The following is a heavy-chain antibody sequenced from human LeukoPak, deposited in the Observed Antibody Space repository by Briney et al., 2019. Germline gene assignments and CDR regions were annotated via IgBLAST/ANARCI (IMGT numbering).Heavy chain of an antibody. J-gene: IGHJ5*02. V-gene: IGHV1-69*04. CDR1: GGTFSSYA. Sequence: GASVKVSCKASGGTFSSYAISWVRQAPGQGLEWMGRIIPILGIANYAQKLQGRVTITADKSTSTAYMELSSLRSEDTAVYYCARVGTGNAFDPWGQGTLVTVSS. CDR3: ARVGTGNAFDP. D-gene: IGHD5-18*01. CDR2: IIPILGIA.